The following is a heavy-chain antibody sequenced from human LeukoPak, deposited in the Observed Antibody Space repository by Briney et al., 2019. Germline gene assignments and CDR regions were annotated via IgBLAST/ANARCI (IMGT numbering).Heavy chain of an antibody. J-gene: IGHJ6*02. CDR3: ARHAKTGTKGYYYYYGMDV. CDR1: GGSISSYY. CDR2: IYYSGST. Sequence: SETLSLTCTVSGGSISSYYWSWTRQPPGKGLEWIGYIYYSGSTNYNPSLKSRVTISVDTSKNQFSLKLSSVTAADTAVYYCARHAKTGTKGYYYYYGMDVWGQGTTVTVSS. V-gene: IGHV4-59*08. D-gene: IGHD1-7*01.